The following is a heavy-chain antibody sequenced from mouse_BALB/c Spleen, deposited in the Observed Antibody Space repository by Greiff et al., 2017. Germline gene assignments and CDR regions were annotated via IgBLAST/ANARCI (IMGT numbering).Heavy chain of an antibody. D-gene: IGHD1-1*01. CDR3: SRSYYGSSYYFDY. Sequence: QGQLQQPGAELVKPGASVKMSCKASGYTFTSYWINWVKQRPGQGLEWIGDIDPGRGITNYNEKFKSKATLTLDTSSSTAYMQLSSLTSEDSAVYYCSRSYYGSSYYFDYWGQGTTLTVSS. CDR1: GYTFTSYW. J-gene: IGHJ2*01. CDR2: IDPGRGIT. V-gene: IGHV1-55*01.